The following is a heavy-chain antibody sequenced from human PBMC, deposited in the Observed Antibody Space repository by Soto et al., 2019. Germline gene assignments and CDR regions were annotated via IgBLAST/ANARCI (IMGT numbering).Heavy chain of an antibody. D-gene: IGHD4-17*01. CDR1: GGSVSSTNW. CDR3: ARGMTTVTTFDY. CDR2: IYHIGST. V-gene: IGHV4-4*02. Sequence: SETLSLTCAVSGGSVSSTNWWSWVRQSPGKGLEWIGDIYHIGSTNYNPSLRGRVTISVDRSKNQFSLKLSSVTAADPAVYYCARGMTTVTTFDYWGQG. J-gene: IGHJ4*02.